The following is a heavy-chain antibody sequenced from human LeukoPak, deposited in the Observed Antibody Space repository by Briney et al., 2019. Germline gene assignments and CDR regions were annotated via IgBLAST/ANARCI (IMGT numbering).Heavy chain of an antibody. V-gene: IGHV4-59*01. CDR2: IYYSGST. CDR3: ARVGSSSWYGGWFDP. CDR1: GGSISSYY. D-gene: IGHD6-13*01. J-gene: IGHJ5*02. Sequence: SETLSLTCTVSGGSISSYYWSWIRQPPGKGLEWIGYIYYSGSTNYNPSLKSRVTISVDTSKNQFSLKLSSVTAADTAVYYCARVGSSSWYGGWFDPWGQGTLVTVSS.